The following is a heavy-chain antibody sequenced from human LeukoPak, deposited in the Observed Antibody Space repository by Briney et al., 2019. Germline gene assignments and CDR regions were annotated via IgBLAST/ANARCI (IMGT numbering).Heavy chain of an antibody. V-gene: IGHV3-74*01. Sequence: PGGSLRLSCTASGFTFSIYWIHWVRQAPGKGLVWVSRFKSDGSSTSYGDSVKGRFTLARDNAKNTLYLQMTSLRVDDTAVYYCATDPPWSNDAFDIWGQGTTVTVSS. CDR3: ATDPPWSNDAFDI. J-gene: IGHJ3*02. D-gene: IGHD2-8*02. CDR2: FKSDGSST. CDR1: GFTFSIYW.